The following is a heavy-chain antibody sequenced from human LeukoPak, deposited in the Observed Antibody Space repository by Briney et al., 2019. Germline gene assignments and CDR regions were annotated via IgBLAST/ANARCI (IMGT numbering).Heavy chain of an antibody. CDR2: ISSSSSYI. CDR1: GFTFSSYS. Sequence: GGSLRLSCAASGFTFSSYSMKWVRQAPGKGLEWVSFISSSSSYIYYRDSVKGRFTISRDNARNSLYLQMNSLRAEDTAVYYCARGTMFPYYFDYWGQGTLVTVSS. D-gene: IGHD3-10*02. V-gene: IGHV3-21*01. CDR3: ARGTMFPYYFDY. J-gene: IGHJ4*02.